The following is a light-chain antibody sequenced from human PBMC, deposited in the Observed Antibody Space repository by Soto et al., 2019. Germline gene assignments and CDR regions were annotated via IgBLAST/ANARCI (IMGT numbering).Light chain of an antibody. Sequence: EIVLTQSPATLSLSPGEGATLSCRASQSVASYLAWYQQKPGQAPRLLIYDASNRATGIPTRFSGSGSGTDFTLTISSLEPEDSAVYYCQQRRNWPLTFGQGTRVEIK. CDR2: DAS. V-gene: IGKV3-11*01. CDR1: QSVASY. CDR3: QQRRNWPLT. J-gene: IGKJ1*01.